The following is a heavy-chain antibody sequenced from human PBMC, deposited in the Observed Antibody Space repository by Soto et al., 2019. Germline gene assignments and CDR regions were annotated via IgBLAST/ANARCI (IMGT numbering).Heavy chain of an antibody. CDR2: IPSRSSPM. CDR3: ARATPFVRVATIIDY. V-gene: IGHV3-48*02. Sequence: PGGSLRLSCAASGFTFSSYSMNWVRQAPGKGLEWVASIPSRSSPMFFGDSVKGRFTISRDNARNSLYLQMNSLRDEDTAVYYCARATPFVRVATIIDYSSQAALVTVSS. CDR1: GFTFSSYS. J-gene: IGHJ4*02. D-gene: IGHD5-12*01.